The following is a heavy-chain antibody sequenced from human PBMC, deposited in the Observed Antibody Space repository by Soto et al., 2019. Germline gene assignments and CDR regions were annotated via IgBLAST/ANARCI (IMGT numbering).Heavy chain of an antibody. CDR3: ARDRCSSSLFAF. CDR2: ISYDGSSK. Sequence: QVQLVESGGGVVQPGRSLRLSCAASGFTFSSYAMHWVRQAPGKGLEWVAVISYDGSSKYYADSVKGRFTSSRDNSKNALYLQMNSLRAEDTAVYYCARDRCSSSLFAFWGQGTLVTVSS. D-gene: IGHD6-6*01. CDR1: GFTFSSYA. V-gene: IGHV3-30-3*01. J-gene: IGHJ4*02.